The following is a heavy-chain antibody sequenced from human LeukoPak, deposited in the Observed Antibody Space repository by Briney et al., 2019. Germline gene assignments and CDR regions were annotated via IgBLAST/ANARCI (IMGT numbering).Heavy chain of an antibody. CDR3: ARLRRYGPIIFLGYFDY. CDR2: INPNSGGT. V-gene: IGHV1-2*02. J-gene: IGHJ4*02. CDR1: GYTFTGYY. D-gene: IGHD5-18*01. Sequence: ASVKVSCKASGYTFTGYYIHWVRQAPGQGLEWMGSINPNSGGTNYAQKFQGRITMTWDTSINTAYMELSRLRSDDTAVYYCARLRRYGPIIFLGYFDYWGQGTLVTVSS.